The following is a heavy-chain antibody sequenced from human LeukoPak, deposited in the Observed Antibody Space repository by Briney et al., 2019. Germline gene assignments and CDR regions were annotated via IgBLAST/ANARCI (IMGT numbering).Heavy chain of an antibody. J-gene: IGHJ2*01. CDR1: GGTFSSYA. V-gene: IGHV1-69*05. CDR2: IIPIFGTA. CDR3: ARWGSWAPDWYFDL. Sequence: SVKVSCKASGGTFSSYAISWVRQAPGQGLEWMGRIIPIFGTANYAQKFQGRVTITTDESTSTACMELSSLRSEDTAVYYCARWGSWAPDWYFDLWGRGTLVTVSS. D-gene: IGHD6-13*01.